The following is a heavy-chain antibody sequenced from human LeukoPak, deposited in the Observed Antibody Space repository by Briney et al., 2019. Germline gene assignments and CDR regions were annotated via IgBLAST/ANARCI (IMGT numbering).Heavy chain of an antibody. V-gene: IGHV1-2*04. Sequence: ASVKVSRKASGYTFTGYYMHWVRQAPGQGLEWMGWINPNSGGTNYAQKFQGWVTMTRDTSISTAYMELSRLRSDDTAVYYCAREDGPSSGWYFGFRWFDPWGQGTLVTVSS. CDR1: GYTFTGYY. J-gene: IGHJ5*02. CDR3: AREDGPSSGWYFGFRWFDP. CDR2: INPNSGGT. D-gene: IGHD6-19*01.